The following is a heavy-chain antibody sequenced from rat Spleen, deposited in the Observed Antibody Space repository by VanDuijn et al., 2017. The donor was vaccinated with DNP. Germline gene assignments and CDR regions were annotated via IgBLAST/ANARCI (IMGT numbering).Heavy chain of an antibody. V-gene: IGHV5-7*01. CDR3: TRVIYYYLDY. D-gene: IGHD1-1*01. CDR1: GFTFSDYN. J-gene: IGHJ2*01. CDR2: LTYDGSST. Sequence: ELQLVESGGGLVQPGRSLKLSCAASGFTFSDYNMAWVRQAPTKGLEWVANLTYDGSSTYYRDSVKGRFTISRDNAKSTLYLQMNSLRSEDTATYYCTRVIYYYLDYWGQGVMVTVSS.